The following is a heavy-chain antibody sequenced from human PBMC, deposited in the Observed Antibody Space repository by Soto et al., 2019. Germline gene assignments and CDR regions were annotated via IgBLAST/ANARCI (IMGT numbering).Heavy chain of an antibody. CDR1: GFTFSSYG. CDR2: IWYDGSNK. Sequence: GGSLRLSCAASGFTFSSYGMHWVRQAPGKGLEWVAVIWYDGSNKYYADSVKGRFTISRDNSKNTLYLQMNSLRAEDTAVYYCARSPGHYSSSWYSGNIHYYYYYGMDVWGQGTTVTVSS. J-gene: IGHJ6*02. CDR3: ARSPGHYSSSWYSGNIHYYYYYGMDV. D-gene: IGHD6-13*01. V-gene: IGHV3-33*01.